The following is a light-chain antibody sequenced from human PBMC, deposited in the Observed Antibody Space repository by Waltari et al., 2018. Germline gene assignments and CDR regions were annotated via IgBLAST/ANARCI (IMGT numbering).Light chain of an antibody. Sequence: EIVLTQSPATLSLSPGERATLPCRASQSVSSYLAWYQQKPGQAPRLLIYDASNRATGIPARFSGSGSGTDFTLTISSLEPEDFAVYYCHQRSSWPLTFGGGTKVEIK. CDR1: QSVSSY. CDR3: HQRSSWPLT. CDR2: DAS. V-gene: IGKV3-11*01. J-gene: IGKJ4*01.